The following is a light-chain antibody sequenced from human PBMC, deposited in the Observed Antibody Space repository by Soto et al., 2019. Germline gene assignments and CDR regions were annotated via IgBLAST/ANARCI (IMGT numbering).Light chain of an antibody. CDR2: GAS. CDR3: QQYGSSGT. V-gene: IGKV3-20*01. Sequence: ELVLTQSPVTLSLSPGERATLSCRASEIVTSSYLAWYQQKPGQPPRLLIYGASDRAAGIPDRFSGSGSGTDFTLTISRLEPADFAVYYCQQYGSSGTFGQGTKVDIK. CDR1: EIVTSSY. J-gene: IGKJ1*01.